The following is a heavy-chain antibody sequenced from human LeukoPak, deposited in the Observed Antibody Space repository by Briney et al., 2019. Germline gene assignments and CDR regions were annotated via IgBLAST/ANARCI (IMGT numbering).Heavy chain of an antibody. CDR1: GVSFSGYY. J-gene: IGHJ4*02. Sequence: PSETLSLTCAVYGVSFSGYYWSWLRQPPGKGLEWVGEINHSGSTNYNPSLKSRVTISVDTSKNQFSLKLSSVTAADTAVYYCARERSSSWVQYWGQGTLVTVSS. D-gene: IGHD2-2*01. CDR3: ARERSSSWVQY. V-gene: IGHV4-34*01. CDR2: INHSGST.